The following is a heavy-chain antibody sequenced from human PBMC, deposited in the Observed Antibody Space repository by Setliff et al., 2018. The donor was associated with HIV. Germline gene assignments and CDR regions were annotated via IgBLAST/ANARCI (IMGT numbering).Heavy chain of an antibody. CDR1: GGSFSSGSYY. D-gene: IGHD6-19*01. CDR3: ARGRYSSGWYKDAFDI. Sequence: LSLTCTVSGGSFSSGSYYWSWIRQPAGKGLEWIGRIYTSGNTNYNPSLKSRVTISADTSKKQFSLKLNSVTAADTAVYYCARGRYSSGWYKDAFDIWGQGTMVTVSS. V-gene: IGHV4-61*02. J-gene: IGHJ3*02. CDR2: IYTSGNT.